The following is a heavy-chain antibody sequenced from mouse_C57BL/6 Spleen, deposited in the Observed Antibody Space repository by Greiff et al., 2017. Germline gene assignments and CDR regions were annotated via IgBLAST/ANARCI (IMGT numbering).Heavy chain of an antibody. V-gene: IGHV1-15*01. D-gene: IGHD2-1*01. J-gene: IGHJ1*03. CDR3: TRRAIYYGRGWYFDV. CDR1: GYTFTDYE. Sequence: VKLMESGAELVRPGASVTLSCKASGYTFTDYEMHWVKQTPVHGLEWIGAIDPETGGTAYNQKFKGKAILTADKSSSTAYMELRSLTSEDSAVYYCTRRAIYYGRGWYFDVWGTGTTVTVSS. CDR2: IDPETGGT.